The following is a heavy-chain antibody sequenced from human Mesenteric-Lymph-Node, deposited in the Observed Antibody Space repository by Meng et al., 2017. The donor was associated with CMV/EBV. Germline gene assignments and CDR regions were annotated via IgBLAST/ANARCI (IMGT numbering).Heavy chain of an antibody. J-gene: IGHJ4*02. CDR3: ARGLSRAAMVRGRFDY. Sequence: YGGSFSGYYWNWIRQPPGKGLEWVGEINRSGSTNYNPSLKSRVTVSVDTSKNQFSLKLSSVTAADTAVYYCARGLSRAAMVRGRFDYWGQGTLVTVSS. D-gene: IGHD5-18*01. CDR1: GGSFSGYY. CDR2: INRSGST. V-gene: IGHV4-34*01.